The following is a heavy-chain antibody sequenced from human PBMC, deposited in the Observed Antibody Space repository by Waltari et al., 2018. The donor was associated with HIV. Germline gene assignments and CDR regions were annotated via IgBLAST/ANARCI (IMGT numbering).Heavy chain of an antibody. CDR1: KFSFSSYG. Sequence: QVQLVESGGGVVQPGMSLRLSCAGAKFSFSSYGMHGVRQAPGKGLEWVAVRWFDGSYKYYADSVKGRFTISRDNSKNTVYLQMNSLRTEDTAVYFCARDGSGWYGSFDYWGQGTPVTVSS. J-gene: IGHJ4*02. CDR3: ARDGSGWYGSFDY. CDR2: RWFDGSYK. V-gene: IGHV3-33*01. D-gene: IGHD6-19*01.